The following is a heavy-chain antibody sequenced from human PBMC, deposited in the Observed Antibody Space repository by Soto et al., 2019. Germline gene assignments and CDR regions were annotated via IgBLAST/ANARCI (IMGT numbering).Heavy chain of an antibody. CDR1: GFTFSSYG. V-gene: IGHV3-33*01. CDR2: IWYDGSNK. J-gene: IGHJ4*02. CDR3: ARGVDTAMVVDY. D-gene: IGHD5-18*01. Sequence: QVQLVESGGGVVQPGRSLRLSCAASGFTFSSYGMHWVRQAPGKGLEWVAVIWYDGSNKYYADSMKGRFTISRDNSKNTLYLQMNSLRAEDTAVYYCARGVDTAMVVDYWGQGTLVTVSS.